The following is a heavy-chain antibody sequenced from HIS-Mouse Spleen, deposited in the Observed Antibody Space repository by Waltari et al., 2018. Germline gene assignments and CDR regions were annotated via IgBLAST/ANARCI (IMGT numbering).Heavy chain of an antibody. CDR2: ISYDGGNK. J-gene: IGHJ4*02. D-gene: IGHD3-10*01. CDR3: EGVYGSGSYYFDY. V-gene: IGHV3-30*03. Sequence: QVQLVESGGGVVQPGRSLRLSCAASGFTFSSYGMHWVRQAPGKGLGGVAVISYDGGNKYYADSVKGRFTISRDNSKNTLYLQMNSLRAEDTAVYYCEGVYGSGSYYFDYWGQGTLVTVSS. CDR1: GFTFSSYG.